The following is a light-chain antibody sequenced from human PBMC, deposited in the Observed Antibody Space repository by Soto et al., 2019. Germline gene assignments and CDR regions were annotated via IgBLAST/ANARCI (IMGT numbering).Light chain of an antibody. CDR3: HQYNDWPLT. CDR1: QSVSSN. CDR2: GAF. V-gene: IGKV3-15*01. Sequence: EILMTQSPVTLSVSPGERATLSCRASQSVSSNLAWYQQKPGQAPSLLIYGAFTRATGIPARFSGTGSGTEFTLTNSSLQSEDFALYYCHQYNDWPLTFGQGTKVDIK. J-gene: IGKJ1*01.